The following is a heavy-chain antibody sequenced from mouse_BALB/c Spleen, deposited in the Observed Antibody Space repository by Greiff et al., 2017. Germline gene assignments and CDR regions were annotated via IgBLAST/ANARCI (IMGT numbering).Heavy chain of an antibody. D-gene: IGHD1-1*01. CDR1: GYSITSDYA. CDR3: ARNYYGSSYWN. J-gene: IGHJ3*01. Sequence: EVMLVESGPGLVKPSQSLSLTCTVTGYSITSDYAWNWIRQFPGNKLEWMGYISYSGSTSYNPSLKSRISITRDTSKNQFFLQLNSVTTEDTATYYCARNYYGSSYWNWGQGTLVTVSA. V-gene: IGHV3-2*02. CDR2: ISYSGST.